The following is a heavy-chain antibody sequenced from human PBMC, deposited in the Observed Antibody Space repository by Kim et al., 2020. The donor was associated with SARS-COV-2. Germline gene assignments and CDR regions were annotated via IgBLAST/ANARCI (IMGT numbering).Heavy chain of an antibody. CDR1: GFTFSSYA. Sequence: GGSLRLSCAASGFTFSSYAMHWVRQAPGKGLEWVAVIWYDGSNKYYADSVKGRFTISRDNSKNTLYLQMNSLRAEDTAVYYCAKDLRRGYGYYGMDVWGQGTTVTVSS. CDR3: AKDLRRGYGYYGMDV. J-gene: IGHJ6*02. D-gene: IGHD3-22*01. CDR2: IWYDGSNK. V-gene: IGHV3-33*06.